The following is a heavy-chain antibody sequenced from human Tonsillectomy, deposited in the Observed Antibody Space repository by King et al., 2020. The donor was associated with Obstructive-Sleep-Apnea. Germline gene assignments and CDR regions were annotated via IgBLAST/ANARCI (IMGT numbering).Heavy chain of an antibody. CDR3: ARAGVDYYGLGIFQHYYYGMDV. V-gene: IGHV1-18*01. D-gene: IGHD3-10*01. Sequence: QLVQSGAEVKKPGASVKVSCKASGYTFTNYGVSWVRQAPGQGLEWMGWISAYNGDTNYAQKVQGRVTMTTDTYTSTAYMELRSLRSDDTAVYYCARAGVDYYGLGIFQHYYYGMDVWGQGTTVTVSS. CDR1: GYTFTNYG. CDR2: ISAYNGDT. J-gene: IGHJ6*02.